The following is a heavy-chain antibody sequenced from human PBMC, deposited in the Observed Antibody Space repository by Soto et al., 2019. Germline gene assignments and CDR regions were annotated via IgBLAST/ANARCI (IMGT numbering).Heavy chain of an antibody. Sequence: GGSLRLSCAASGFTFSSYAMSWVRQAPGKGLEWVSAISGSGGSTYYADSVKGRFTISRDNSKNTLYLQMNSLRAEDTAVYYCAKGGSSGWGPYYYYGVDVWGQGTTVTVSS. J-gene: IGHJ6*02. CDR3: AKGGSSGWGPYYYYGVDV. CDR1: GFTFSSYA. V-gene: IGHV3-23*01. D-gene: IGHD6-19*01. CDR2: ISGSGGST.